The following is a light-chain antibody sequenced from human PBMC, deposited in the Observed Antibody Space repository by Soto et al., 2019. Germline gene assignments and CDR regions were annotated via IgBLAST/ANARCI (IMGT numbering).Light chain of an antibody. CDR3: QQYGSLPHT. CDR2: GAS. CDR1: QSVSSSY. Sequence: EIVLTQSPGTLSLSPGERATLSCRASQSVSSSYLAWYQQKPGQAPRLLIYGASSRATGIPDRFSGSGSGTDFTLIISRLEPEDFAVYYCQQYGSLPHTFGQGTKLEIK. V-gene: IGKV3-20*01. J-gene: IGKJ2*01.